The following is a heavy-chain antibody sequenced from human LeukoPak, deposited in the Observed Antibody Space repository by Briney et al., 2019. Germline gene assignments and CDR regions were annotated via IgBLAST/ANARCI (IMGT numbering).Heavy chain of an antibody. Sequence: SETLSLTCTVSGGSISSYYWSWIRQPAGKGLEWIGRIYTSGSTNYNPSLKSRVTMSVDTSKNQFSLKLSSVTAADTAVYYCARASYDYDSSGWVPFDYWGQGTLVTVSS. CDR1: GGSISSYY. CDR3: ARASYDYDSSGWVPFDY. D-gene: IGHD3-22*01. CDR2: IYTSGST. J-gene: IGHJ4*02. V-gene: IGHV4-4*07.